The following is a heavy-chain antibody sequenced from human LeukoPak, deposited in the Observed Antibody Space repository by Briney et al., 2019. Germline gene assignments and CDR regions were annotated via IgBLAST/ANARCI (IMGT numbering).Heavy chain of an antibody. J-gene: IGHJ4*02. CDR1: RGSTSNYY. CDR2: FSYSGST. D-gene: IGHD7-27*01. Sequence: SETLSLTCTVSRGSTSNYYWGWIRQPPGKGLEWIGFFSYSGSTNYNPSLKSRVTISVDTSKNQFSLKLTSVTAADTAVYYCARDGPGDVGFDYWGQGTLVTVSS. CDR3: ARDGPGDVGFDY. V-gene: IGHV4-59*01.